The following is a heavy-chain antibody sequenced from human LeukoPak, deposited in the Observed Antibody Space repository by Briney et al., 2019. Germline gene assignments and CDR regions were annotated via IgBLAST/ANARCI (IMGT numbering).Heavy chain of an antibody. CDR3: AREGPVTYFFDY. CDR1: GYTFTTYY. CDR2: INPSAGST. J-gene: IGHJ4*02. V-gene: IGHV1-46*01. Sequence: ASVKVSRKASGYTFTTYYMHWVRQAPGQRLEWMGIINPSAGSTIYAQKFHGRVTMTRDTSTSTVYMELSSLRSDDTAMYYCAREGPVTYFFDYWGQGTLVTVSS.